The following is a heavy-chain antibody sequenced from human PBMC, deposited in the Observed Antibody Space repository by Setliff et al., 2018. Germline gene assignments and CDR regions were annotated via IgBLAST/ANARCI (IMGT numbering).Heavy chain of an antibody. CDR3: ARTCSGSGCYAGLES. Sequence: GSLRLSCAASGLTFSTYRFHWVRQAPGKGLEWVAVIWDDGGNKYHADSVKGRFTISRDNSKNTLYLQMNSLRPEDTAVYYCARTCSGSGCYAGLESWGQGTPVTVSS. CDR2: IWDDGGNK. D-gene: IGHD2-15*01. CDR1: GLTFSTYR. V-gene: IGHV3-33*08. J-gene: IGHJ4*02.